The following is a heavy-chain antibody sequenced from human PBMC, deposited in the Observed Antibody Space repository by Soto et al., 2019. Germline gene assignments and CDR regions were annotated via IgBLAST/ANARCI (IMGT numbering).Heavy chain of an antibody. CDR1: GYSFTSYW. J-gene: IGHJ3*02. CDR2: IYPGDSDT. Sequence: GESLKISCKGSGYSFTSYWIGWVRQMPGKGLEWMGIIYPGDSDTRYSPSFQGQVTISADKSISTAYLQWSSLKASDTAMYYCARHSRWPEQKGYAFDIWGQGTMVTVSS. V-gene: IGHV5-51*01. CDR3: ARHSRWPEQKGYAFDI. D-gene: IGHD1-1*01.